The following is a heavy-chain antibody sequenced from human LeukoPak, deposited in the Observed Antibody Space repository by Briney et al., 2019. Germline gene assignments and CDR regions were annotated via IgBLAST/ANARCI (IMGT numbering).Heavy chain of an antibody. CDR3: ARDERGFGGVIVHYFDY. CDR2: ISAYNGNT. J-gene: IGHJ4*02. V-gene: IGHV1-18*01. CDR1: GYTFTSYG. D-gene: IGHD3-16*02. Sequence: ASVKVSCKASGYTFTSYGISWVRQAPGQGLEWMGWISAYNGNTNYAQKLQGRVTMTTDTSTSTAYMELRSLRSDDTAVYYCARDERGFGGVIVHYFDYWGQGTLVAVSS.